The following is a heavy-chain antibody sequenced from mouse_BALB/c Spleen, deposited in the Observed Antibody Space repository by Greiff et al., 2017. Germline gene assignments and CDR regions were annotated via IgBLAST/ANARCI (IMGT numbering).Heavy chain of an antibody. Sequence: EVQLVESGGGLVKPGGSLKLSCAASGFTFSDYYMYWVRQTPEKRLEWVATISDGGSYTYYPDSVKGRFTISRDNAKNNLYLQMSSLKSEDTAMYYCARGAISYYAMDYWGQGTSVTVSS. V-gene: IGHV5-4*02. CDR1: GFTFSDYY. CDR3: ARGAISYYAMDY. J-gene: IGHJ4*01. CDR2: ISDGGSYT.